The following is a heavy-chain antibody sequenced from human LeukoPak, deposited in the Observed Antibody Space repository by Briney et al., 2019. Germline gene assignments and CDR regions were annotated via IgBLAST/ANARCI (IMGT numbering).Heavy chain of an antibody. V-gene: IGHV3-23*01. Sequence: GGSLRLSCAASGFTFSSYAMSWVRQAPGKGLEWVSAISGSGGSTYYADSVKGRFTISRDNSKNTLYLQMNSLRAEDTAVYYCAKDRTTVRYCSGGSCYGYFDYWGQGTLVTVSS. CDR3: AKDRTTVRYCSGGSCYGYFDY. CDR2: ISGSGGST. J-gene: IGHJ4*02. CDR1: GFTFSSYA. D-gene: IGHD2-15*01.